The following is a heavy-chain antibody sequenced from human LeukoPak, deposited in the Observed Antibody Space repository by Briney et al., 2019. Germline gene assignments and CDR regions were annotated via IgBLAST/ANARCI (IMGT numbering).Heavy chain of an antibody. V-gene: IGHV1-8*01. CDR3: ARGFPYDYGDLAWFGP. CDR2: MNPNSGNT. Sequence: GASVKVSCKASGYTFTSYDINWVRQATGQGLEWMGWMNPNSGNTGYAQKFQGRVTMTRNTSISTAYMELSSLRSEDTAVYYCARGFPYDYGDLAWFGPWGQGTLVTVSS. D-gene: IGHD4-17*01. CDR1: GYTFTSYD. J-gene: IGHJ5*02.